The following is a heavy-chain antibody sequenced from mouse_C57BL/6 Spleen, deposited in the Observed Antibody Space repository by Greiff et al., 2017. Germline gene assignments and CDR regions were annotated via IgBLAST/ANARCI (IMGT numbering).Heavy chain of an antibody. V-gene: IGHV5-6*01. CDR3: ARFYGSSYDWYFDV. D-gene: IGHD1-1*01. CDR1: GFTFSSYG. Sequence: EVQLVESGGDLVKPGGSLKLSCAASGFTFSSYGMSWVRQTPDKRLEWVATISSGGSYTYYPDRVKGRFTISRDNAKNTLYLQMSSLKSEDTAMYYCARFYGSSYDWYFDVWGTGTTVTVSS. CDR2: ISSGGSYT. J-gene: IGHJ1*03.